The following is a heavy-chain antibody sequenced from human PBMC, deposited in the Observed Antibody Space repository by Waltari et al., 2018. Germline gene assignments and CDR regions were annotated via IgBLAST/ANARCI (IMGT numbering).Heavy chain of an antibody. J-gene: IGHJ6*03. D-gene: IGHD2-8*01. CDR3: TRGVYYYYRDV. Sequence: EVQLVESGGGLVQPGGSLNLSCAASGFPFSGSAMHWVRRASGKGLEWVGRIRSKANSYATAYAASVKGRFTISRDDSKNTAYLQMNSLKTEDTAVYYCTRGVYYYYRDVWGKGTTVTISS. V-gene: IGHV3-73*02. CDR1: GFPFSGSA. CDR2: IRSKANSYAT.